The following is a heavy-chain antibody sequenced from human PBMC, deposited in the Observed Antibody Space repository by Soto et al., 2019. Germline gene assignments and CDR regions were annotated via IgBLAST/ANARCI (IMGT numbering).Heavy chain of an antibody. CDR3: ARHLTYCSAGSCYSDFPYYGMDV. Sequence: PSDTLSLTCTVSGGSISSSSYYWGWIRQPPGKGLEWIGSIFYSGSTYYNPSLKSRVTISVDTSKNQSSLKLSSVTAADTAVYYCARHLTYCSAGSCYSDFPYYGMDVWAQGTTVNVSS. V-gene: IGHV4-39*01. J-gene: IGHJ6*02. CDR2: IFYSGST. D-gene: IGHD2-15*01. CDR1: GGSISSSSYY.